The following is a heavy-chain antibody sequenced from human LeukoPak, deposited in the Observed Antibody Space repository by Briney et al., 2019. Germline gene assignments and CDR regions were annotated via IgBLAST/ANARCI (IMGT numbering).Heavy chain of an antibody. V-gene: IGHV1-18*01. CDR1: GYTFTNYG. J-gene: IGHJ1*01. Sequence: ASVKVSCKASGYTFTNYGITWVRQAPGQGLEWMGWISAYNGNINYAQNLQGRVTRTTDTSTSTAYMELRSLRSDDTAMYYCARSLYYDSSGYHLYWGQGTLVTVSS. D-gene: IGHD3-22*01. CDR3: ARSLYYDSSGYHLY. CDR2: ISAYNGNI.